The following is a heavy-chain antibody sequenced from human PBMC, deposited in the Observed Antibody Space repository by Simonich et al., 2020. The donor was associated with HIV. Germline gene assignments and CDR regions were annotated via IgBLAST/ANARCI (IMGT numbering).Heavy chain of an antibody. D-gene: IGHD2-15*01. CDR1: GFTFSNAW. CDR3: TTDDYSYYFDY. J-gene: IGHJ4*02. V-gene: IGHV3-15*01. Sequence: EVQLVESGGGLVKPGWSLRLSCAASGFTFSNAWVSWVRQAPGKGLEWVGRIKSKTDGETTHYAEPVKGRFTISRDDSNNTLYLQMNSLKTEDTAVYFCTTDDYSYYFDYWGQGTLVTVSS. CDR2: IKSKTDGETT.